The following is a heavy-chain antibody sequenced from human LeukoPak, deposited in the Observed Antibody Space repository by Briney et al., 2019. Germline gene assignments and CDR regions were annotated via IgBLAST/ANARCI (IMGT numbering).Heavy chain of an antibody. CDR1: GVSISNSNYY. Sequence: SETLSLTCTVSGVSISNSNYYWGWIRQPPGKGLEWIANIYYGVNTYYNPSLRSRVTISVDTSKNQFSLKLSSVTAADTAVYYCARDPRDSSPYWGQGTLVTVSS. V-gene: IGHV4-39*07. CDR3: ARDPRDSSPY. D-gene: IGHD6-13*01. CDR2: IYYGVNT. J-gene: IGHJ4*02.